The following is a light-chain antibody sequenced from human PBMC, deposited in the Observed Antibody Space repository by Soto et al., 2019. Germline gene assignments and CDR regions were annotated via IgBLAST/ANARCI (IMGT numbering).Light chain of an antibody. CDR2: SAS. V-gene: IGKV1-5*03. J-gene: IGKJ4*01. CDR1: QNIRSW. Sequence: DIQMTQSPSTLSASVGDRVTITCRASQNIRSWLAWYQQKPGKAPELLIYSASGLESGVPSRFSGSGSGTDCSLTISSLQPDDFATYYCQEYNGNSGLTFGGGTKVEIK. CDR3: QEYNGNSGLT.